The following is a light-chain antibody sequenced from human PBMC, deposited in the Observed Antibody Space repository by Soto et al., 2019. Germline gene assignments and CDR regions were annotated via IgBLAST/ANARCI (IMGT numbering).Light chain of an antibody. J-gene: IGKJ2*01. CDR1: HNIVTY. CDR2: EAS. V-gene: IGKV1-39*01. Sequence: DIHMAQSPPSLSASVGDRVTITCRASHNIVTYLNWYQQKAGKAPSLLIYEASHLQSGVPFRFFGSGSGTDFTLTNDNLQHEDSATYYCQQSHSTPPTFGPGTKLEIK. CDR3: QQSHSTPPT.